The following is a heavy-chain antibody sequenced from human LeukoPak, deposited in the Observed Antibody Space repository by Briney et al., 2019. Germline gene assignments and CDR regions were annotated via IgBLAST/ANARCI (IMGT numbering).Heavy chain of an antibody. Sequence: GGSLRLSCAASGFTVSSNYMSWVRQAPGKGLEWVSVIYNDGSSYYADSVKGRFTISRDNSKNTLYLQMNSLRAEDTAVYYCARDRPFGGVLDLDYWGQGTLVTVSS. CDR3: ARDRPFGGVLDLDY. D-gene: IGHD3-16*01. J-gene: IGHJ4*02. CDR2: IYNDGSS. V-gene: IGHV3-66*01. CDR1: GFTVSSNY.